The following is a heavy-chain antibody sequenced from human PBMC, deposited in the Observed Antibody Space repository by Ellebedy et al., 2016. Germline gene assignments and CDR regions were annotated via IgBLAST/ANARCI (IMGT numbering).Heavy chain of an antibody. V-gene: IGHV3-74*01. CDR2: INSDGSTT. CDR1: GFTFSSYW. J-gene: IGHJ3*02. Sequence: GGSLRLXXAASGFTFSSYWMHWVRQAPGKGLVWVSRINSDGSTTYYADSVKGRFTISRDNFKNTLYLQMNSLRAEDTAVYYCAKNEQWLVEGAFDIWGQGTMVTVSS. D-gene: IGHD6-19*01. CDR3: AKNEQWLVEGAFDI.